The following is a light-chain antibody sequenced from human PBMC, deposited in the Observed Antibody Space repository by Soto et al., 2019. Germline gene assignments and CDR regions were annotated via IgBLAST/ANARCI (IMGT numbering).Light chain of an antibody. Sequence: DIQMTQTPSSLSASVGDRFTITCRASQTIIRYLNWYQQRPGKAPNLLIYSASSLQSGVPSRFSGSGSGTDFTLTISSLQPEDFATYYCQHADSFPLITFGQGTRLEIK. CDR2: SAS. J-gene: IGKJ5*01. CDR1: QTIIRY. V-gene: IGKV1-39*01. CDR3: QHADSFPLIT.